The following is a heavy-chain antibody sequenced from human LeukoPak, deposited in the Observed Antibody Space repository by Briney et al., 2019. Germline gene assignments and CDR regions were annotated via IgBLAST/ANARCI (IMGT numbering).Heavy chain of an antibody. CDR1: GFTFKSYV. CDR2: ISDSGVNT. V-gene: IGHV3-23*01. CDR3: ARSGYSYGPHYYYYMDV. Sequence: PGGSLRLSCAASGFTFKSYVMSWVRQAPGEGLEWVSAISDSGVNTYYADSVRGRFTISRDNSKNILYLEMNGLRVEDTAVYYCARSGYSYGPHYYYYMDVWGKGTTVTVSS. J-gene: IGHJ6*03. D-gene: IGHD5-18*01.